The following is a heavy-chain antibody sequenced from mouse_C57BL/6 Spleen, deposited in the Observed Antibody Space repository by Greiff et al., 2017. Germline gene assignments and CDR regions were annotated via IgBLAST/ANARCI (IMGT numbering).Heavy chain of an antibody. J-gene: IGHJ3*01. CDR2: INPNNGGT. CDR3: ARSGYGYDWFAY. V-gene: IGHV1-18*01. D-gene: IGHD2-2*01. Sequence: VQLQQSGPELVKPGASVKIPCKASGYTFTDYNMDWVKQSHGKSLEWIGDINPNNGGTIYNQKFKGKATLTVDKSSSTAYMALRSLTSEDTAVYYGARSGYGYDWFAYGGQGTLVTVSA. CDR1: GYTFTDYN.